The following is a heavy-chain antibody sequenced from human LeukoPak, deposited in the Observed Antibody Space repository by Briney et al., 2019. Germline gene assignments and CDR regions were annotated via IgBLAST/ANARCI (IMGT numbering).Heavy chain of an antibody. CDR3: ARDRRDDYSNYEADY. CDR1: GFTFSSYA. Sequence: GGSLRLSCAASGFTFSSYAMHWVRQAPGKGLEWVAVISYDGSNKYYADSVKGRFTISRDNSKNTLYLQMNSLRAEDTAVYYCARDRRDDYSNYEADYWGQGTQVTVSS. D-gene: IGHD4-11*01. J-gene: IGHJ4*02. V-gene: IGHV3-30*01. CDR2: ISYDGSNK.